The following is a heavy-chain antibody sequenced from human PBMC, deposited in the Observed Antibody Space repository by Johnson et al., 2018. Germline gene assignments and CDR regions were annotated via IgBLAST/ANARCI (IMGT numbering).Heavy chain of an antibody. CDR1: GFTVSTNY. Sequence: VQLVESGGNLVQPGGSLRLSCAASGFTVSTNYMSWVRQAPGKGLEWVSVIYSGGSTNYADSVKGRFTISRDNSKNTLHLQMNSLRAEATAVYYWAREEISGYYFRHWGQGTLVTVSS. V-gene: IGHV3-66*02. D-gene: IGHD3-22*01. CDR3: AREEISGYYFRH. J-gene: IGHJ1*01. CDR2: IYSGGST.